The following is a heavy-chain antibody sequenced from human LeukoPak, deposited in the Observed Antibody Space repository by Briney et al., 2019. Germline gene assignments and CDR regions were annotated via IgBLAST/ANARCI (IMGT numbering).Heavy chain of an antibody. D-gene: IGHD4-23*01. CDR3: ARGRPHGNDY. Sequence: GGSLRLSCPASGFTFSTYWMNWVRQAPGKGLVWVSRIASDGSSTTYADSVKGRFSISRDNAKNTLYLQMNSLRVEDTAVYYCARGRPHGNDYWGQGTLVTVSS. CDR2: IASDGSST. V-gene: IGHV3-74*01. J-gene: IGHJ4*02. CDR1: GFTFSTYW.